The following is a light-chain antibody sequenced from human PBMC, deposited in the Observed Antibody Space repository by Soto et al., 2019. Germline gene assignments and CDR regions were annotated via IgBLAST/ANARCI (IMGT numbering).Light chain of an antibody. Sequence: EIVFTQSPATLSLSPGERATLSCRASQSVGSFLAWDQQKPGQAPRLLIYDTSTRATGIPARFSGSGSGTDFTLTISSLEPEDFAVYYCQQRSNWPPITFGQGTRLEIK. J-gene: IGKJ5*01. V-gene: IGKV3-11*01. CDR2: DTS. CDR3: QQRSNWPPIT. CDR1: QSVGSF.